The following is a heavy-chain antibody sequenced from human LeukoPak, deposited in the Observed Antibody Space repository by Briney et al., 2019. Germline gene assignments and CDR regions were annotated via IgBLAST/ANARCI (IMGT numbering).Heavy chain of an antibody. CDR1: GFTVSSSY. CDR3: AKDWTYYYDSSGYYGY. CDR2: IYSGGST. J-gene: IGHJ4*02. D-gene: IGHD3-22*01. Sequence: GGSLRLSCAASGFTVSSSYMSWVRQAPGKGLEWVSVIYSGGSTYYADSVKGRFTISRDNSKNTLYLQMNSLRAEDTAVYYCAKDWTYYYDSSGYYGYWGQGTLVTVSS. V-gene: IGHV3-53*01.